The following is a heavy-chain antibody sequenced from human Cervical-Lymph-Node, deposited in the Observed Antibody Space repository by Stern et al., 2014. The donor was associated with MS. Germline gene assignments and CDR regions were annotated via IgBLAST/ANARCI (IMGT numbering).Heavy chain of an antibody. D-gene: IGHD6-13*01. V-gene: IGHV1-69*01. Sequence: QVQLAQSGAEVKMPGSSVKVSCKASGGTFIRHSFSWVRQAPGQGLEWMGGIIPAFGTPKYAEKFQGRVNITADESTSMAYMELTSLRPEDTAVYYCARGPSTSWYSALNWFDPWGQGTLVTVSS. CDR3: ARGPSTSWYSALNWFDP. CDR1: GGTFIRHS. CDR2: IIPAFGTP. J-gene: IGHJ5*02.